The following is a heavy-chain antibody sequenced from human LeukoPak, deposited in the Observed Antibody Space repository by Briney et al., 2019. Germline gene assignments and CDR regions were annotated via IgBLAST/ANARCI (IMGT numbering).Heavy chain of an antibody. CDR1: GDSFSGYY. Sequence: SSETLSLTCAVYGDSFSGYYWSWIRQPPGKGLEWIGEINHSGSIKYNPSLKSRVTISVDTSKNQFSLKLSSVTAADTAVYYCARISPRFYGSGSYYPRGYFDYWGQGTLVTDSS. D-gene: IGHD3-10*01. V-gene: IGHV4-34*01. J-gene: IGHJ4*02. CDR3: ARISPRFYGSGSYYPRGYFDY. CDR2: INHSGSI.